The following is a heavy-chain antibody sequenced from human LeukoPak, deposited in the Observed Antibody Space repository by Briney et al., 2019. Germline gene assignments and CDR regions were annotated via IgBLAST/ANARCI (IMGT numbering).Heavy chain of an antibody. J-gene: IGHJ4*02. V-gene: IGHV1-18*01. CDR3: ARHLGSAAADY. D-gene: IGHD6-13*01. CDR1: GYTFINYG. Sequence: ASVKVSCKASGYTFINYGISWVRQAPGQGLEWMGWISTYNGNINYAQKFQGRVTMTTDTSTTTAYMELRSLRSDDTAVYYCARHLGSAAADYWGQGTLVTVSP. CDR2: ISTYNGNI.